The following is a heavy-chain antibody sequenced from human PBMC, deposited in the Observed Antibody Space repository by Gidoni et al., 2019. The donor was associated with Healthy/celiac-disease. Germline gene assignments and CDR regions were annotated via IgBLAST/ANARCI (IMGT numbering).Heavy chain of an antibody. J-gene: IGHJ4*02. CDR3: ARESYGSGSYFPDY. V-gene: IGHV3-33*01. CDR1: GFTFSSYG. CDR2: IWYDGSNK. Sequence: QVQLVESGGGVVQPGRSLRLSCEASGFTFSSYGMHWVRQAPVKGPEWVAVIWYDGSNKYYADSVKGRFTISRDNSKNTLYLQMNGLRAEDTAVYYCARESYGSGSYFPDYWGQGTLVTVSS. D-gene: IGHD3-10*01.